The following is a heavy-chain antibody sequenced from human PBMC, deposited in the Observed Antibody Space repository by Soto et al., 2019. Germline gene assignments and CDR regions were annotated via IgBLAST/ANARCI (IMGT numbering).Heavy chain of an antibody. CDR1: GGSISSNSSF. J-gene: IGHJ4*02. CDR2: FYYSGNT. Sequence: QLQLQESGPGLVKPSETLSLTCTVSGGSISSNSSFWGWIRQPPGKGLEWIGSFYYSGNTYYNPSLKGRVTISVDTSKNQFSLRLSSVTAADTAVYYCARDLLGYCGGSSCGTIDYWGQGTLVTVSS. V-gene: IGHV4-39*01. CDR3: ARDLLGYCGGSSCGTIDY. D-gene: IGHD2-15*01.